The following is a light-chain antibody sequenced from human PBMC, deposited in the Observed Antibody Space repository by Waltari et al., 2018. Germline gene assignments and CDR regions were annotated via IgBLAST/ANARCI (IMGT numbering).Light chain of an antibody. CDR2: GTS. V-gene: IGKV3-20*01. J-gene: IGKJ1*01. Sequence: EIVLTQSPGTLSLSPGERATLSCRASQSVSRALAGYQQKPGTAPRLLIDGTSNRATGIPDRFSGSGSGTDFSLTISRLEPEDVAVYFCQHYVRLPATFGQGTKVEIK. CDR1: QSVSRA. CDR3: QHYVRLPAT.